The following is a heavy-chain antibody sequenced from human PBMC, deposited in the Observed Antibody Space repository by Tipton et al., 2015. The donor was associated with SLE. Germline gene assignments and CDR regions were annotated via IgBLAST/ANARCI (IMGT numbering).Heavy chain of an antibody. CDR3: ARDFYDSSGNWFDP. CDR2: IYHSGST. V-gene: IGHV4-30-2*01. D-gene: IGHD3-22*01. J-gene: IGHJ5*02. Sequence: TLSLTCTVSGGSISRGGYIWSWIRQPPGKGLEWIGYIYHSGSTHFNPSLKSRVTISMDKSKNQFSLNLTYMTAADTAVYYCARDFYDSSGNWFDPWGQGTLVTVSS. CDR1: GGSISRGGYI.